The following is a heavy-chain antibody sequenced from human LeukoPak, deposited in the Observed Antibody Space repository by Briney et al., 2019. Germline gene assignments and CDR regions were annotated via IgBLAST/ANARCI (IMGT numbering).Heavy chain of an antibody. CDR1: GFIFDDYV. J-gene: IGHJ4*02. CDR3: ARDLPYSSSWYGGDY. D-gene: IGHD6-13*01. V-gene: IGHV3-20*04. CDR2: INWNGGST. Sequence: GGSLRLSCAASGFIFDDYVMTWVRQAPGKGLEWVSSINWNGGSTGYADSVKGRFTISRDNSKNTLYPQMNSLRAEDTALYYCARDLPYSSSWYGGDYWGQGTLVTVSS.